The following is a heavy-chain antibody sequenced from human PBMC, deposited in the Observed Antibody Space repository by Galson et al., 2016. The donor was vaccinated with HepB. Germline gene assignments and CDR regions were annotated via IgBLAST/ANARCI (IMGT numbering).Heavy chain of an antibody. CDR1: GGTFSNFR. D-gene: IGHD2-21*02. Sequence: SVKVSCKASGGTFSNFRIDWVRQAPGQELEWMGGIIPVSHTPNYAQKFQVRVTITADESTTSSYMELTGLKSEDTAVYYCARGGPSNQALLFPEPLRTWGQGTLVTVSS. V-gene: IGHV1-69*13. CDR2: IIPVSHTP. J-gene: IGHJ4*02. CDR3: ARGGPSNQALLFPEPLRT.